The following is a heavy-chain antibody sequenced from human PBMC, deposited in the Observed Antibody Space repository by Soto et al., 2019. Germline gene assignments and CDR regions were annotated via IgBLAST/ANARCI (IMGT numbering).Heavy chain of an antibody. CDR3: VRDSGSGFDY. Sequence: EVQLVESGGGLVQPGGSLRLSCAASGFTFTRHWIHWVRQAPGKGLVWVSRINIDGSSVIYADSVKGRFTISRDNSKNTVYLQMFSLRVEDTAVYYCVRDSGSGFDYWGQGNLVTVSS. D-gene: IGHD5-12*01. CDR2: INIDGSSV. J-gene: IGHJ4*02. CDR1: GFTFTRHW. V-gene: IGHV3-74*01.